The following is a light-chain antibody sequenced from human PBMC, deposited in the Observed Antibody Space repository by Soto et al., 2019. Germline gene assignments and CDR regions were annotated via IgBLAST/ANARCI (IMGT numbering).Light chain of an antibody. J-gene: IGKJ1*01. V-gene: IGKV3-15*01. CDR3: QQYNYWPRT. CDR1: QSVSSN. Sequence: EIVMTQSPATLSVSPGERATLSCRASQSVSSNLAWYQQKPGRAPRLLIYGASTRATGIPARFSGSGSETEFTLTISSLQSEDFAVYYCQQYNYWPRTFGQGTKVEIK. CDR2: GAS.